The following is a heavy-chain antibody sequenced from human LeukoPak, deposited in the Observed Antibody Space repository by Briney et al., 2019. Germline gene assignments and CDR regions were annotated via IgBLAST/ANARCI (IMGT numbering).Heavy chain of an antibody. CDR3: AARHYYYDTNGDDY. J-gene: IGHJ4*02. CDR1: GFTFSSYA. Sequence: PEGSLRLSCAASGFTFSSYAMSWVRQAPGKGLEWVSAISGSGGSTYYADSVKGRFTISRDNSKNTLYLQMNSLRAEDTAVYYCAARHYYYDTNGDDYWGQGTLVTVSS. CDR2: ISGSGGST. V-gene: IGHV3-23*01. D-gene: IGHD3-22*01.